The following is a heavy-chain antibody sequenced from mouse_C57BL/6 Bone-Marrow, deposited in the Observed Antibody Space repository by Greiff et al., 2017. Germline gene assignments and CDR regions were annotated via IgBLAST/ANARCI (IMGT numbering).Heavy chain of an antibody. CDR3: ARSDGYGGNFDY. CDR2: IYPGGGYT. Sequence: QVHVKQSGAELVRPGTSVKMSCKASGYTFTNYWIGWAKQRPGHGLEWIGDIYPGGGYTNYNEKFKGKATLTADKSSSTAYMQFSSLTSEDSAIYYCARSDGYGGNFDYWGQGTTLTVSS. CDR1: GYTFTNYW. V-gene: IGHV1-63*01. D-gene: IGHD2-2*01. J-gene: IGHJ2*01.